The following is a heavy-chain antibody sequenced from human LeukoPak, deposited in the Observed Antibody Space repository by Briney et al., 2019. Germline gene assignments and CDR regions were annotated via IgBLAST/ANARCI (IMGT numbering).Heavy chain of an antibody. D-gene: IGHD6-6*01. CDR1: GFTFSDYN. Sequence: GGSPRLSCAASGFTFSDYNMNWVRQAPGKGLEWVSFITSSSSYMYYADSVKGRFTISRDNAGNSLYLQMNSLRAEDTAVYYCARGGSSSPVISVHWGQGTLVTVSS. V-gene: IGHV3-21*01. J-gene: IGHJ4*02. CDR2: ITSSSSYM. CDR3: ARGGSSSPVISVH.